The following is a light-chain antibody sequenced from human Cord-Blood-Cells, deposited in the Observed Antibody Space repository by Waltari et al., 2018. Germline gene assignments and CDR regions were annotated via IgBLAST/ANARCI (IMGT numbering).Light chain of an antibody. CDR2: DAS. J-gene: IGKJ2*01. CDR3: QQRSNWPYT. Sequence: EIVWTQSPATLSLSPGERATLSCRASQSVSSYFAWYQQKPGQAPRLLIYDASNRATGTPARFSGSGSGTDFTLTISSLEPEDFAVYYCQQRSNWPYTFGQGTKLEIK. CDR1: QSVSSY. V-gene: IGKV3-11*01.